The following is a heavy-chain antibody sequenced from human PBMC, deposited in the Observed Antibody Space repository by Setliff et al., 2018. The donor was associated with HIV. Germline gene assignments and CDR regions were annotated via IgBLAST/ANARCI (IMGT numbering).Heavy chain of an antibody. J-gene: IGHJ4*02. CDR1: GDSISSSSYY. CDR3: ASLPPLYDSSGYYFDY. CDR2: IYYSGST. V-gene: IGHV4-39*01. Sequence: SETLSLTCSVSGDSISSSSYYWGWIRQPPGKGLEWIGSIYYSGSTYYNPSLNSRVTISIDASKNQFSLKLSSVTAADTAVYYCASLPPLYDSSGYYFDYWGQGTLVTVSS. D-gene: IGHD3-22*01.